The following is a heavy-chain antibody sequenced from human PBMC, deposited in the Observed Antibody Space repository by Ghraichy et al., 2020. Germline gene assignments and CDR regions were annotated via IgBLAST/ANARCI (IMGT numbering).Heavy chain of an antibody. V-gene: IGHV3-48*02. J-gene: IGHJ4*02. D-gene: IGHD1-26*01. CDR1: GFTFSSYS. CDR2: ISSSSSTI. CDR3: ARRVGAGGNYYFDY. Sequence: LSLTCAASGFTFSSYSMNWVRQAAGKGLEWVSYISSSSSTIYYADSVKGRFTISRDNAKNSLYLQMNSLRDEDTAVYYCARRVGAGGNYYFDYWGQGTLVTVSS.